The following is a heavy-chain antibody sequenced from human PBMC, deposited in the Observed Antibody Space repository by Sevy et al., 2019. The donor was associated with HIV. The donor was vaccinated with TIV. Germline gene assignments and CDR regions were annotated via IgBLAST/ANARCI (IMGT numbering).Heavy chain of an antibody. CDR2: ISAYNGNT. J-gene: IGHJ3*02. Sequence: ASVKVSCKASGYTFTSYGISWVRQAPGQGLEWMGWISAYNGNTNYAQKLQGRVTMTTDTSTSTAYMELRSLRSDDTAVYYCAREYYYDSSGYDLGDAFDIWGQGTMVTVSS. V-gene: IGHV1-18*04. D-gene: IGHD3-22*01. CDR1: GYTFTSYG. CDR3: AREYYYDSSGYDLGDAFDI.